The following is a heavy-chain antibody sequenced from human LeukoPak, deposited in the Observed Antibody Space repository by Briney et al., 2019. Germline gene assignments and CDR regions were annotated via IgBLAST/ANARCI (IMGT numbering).Heavy chain of an antibody. J-gene: IGHJ3*02. CDR3: ARVYSSGWYKVNDAFDI. Sequence: ASVKVSCKASGYTFTGYYMHWVRQAPGQGLGWVGWINPNSGGTNFAQKFRGRVTMTRDTSISTAYMELSRLKSDDTAVYYCARVYSSGWYKVNDAFDIWGQGTMVTVSS. D-gene: IGHD6-19*01. V-gene: IGHV1-2*02. CDR2: INPNSGGT. CDR1: GYTFTGYY.